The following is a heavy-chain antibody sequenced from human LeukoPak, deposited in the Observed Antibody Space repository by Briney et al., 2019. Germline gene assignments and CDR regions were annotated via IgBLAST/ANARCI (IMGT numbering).Heavy chain of an antibody. CDR1: GGSVNSGTYY. CDR3: ARVAPLVCSGGSCYYYYYYMDV. D-gene: IGHD2-15*01. CDR2: TYYSGST. V-gene: IGHV4-61*01. Sequence: SETLSLTCTVSGGSVNSGTYYWGWIRQPPGKGLEWIGYTYYSGSTNYNPSLKSRVTISVDTSKNQFSLKLSSVTAADTAVYYCARVAPLVCSGGSCYYYYYYMDVWGKGTTVTVSS. J-gene: IGHJ6*03.